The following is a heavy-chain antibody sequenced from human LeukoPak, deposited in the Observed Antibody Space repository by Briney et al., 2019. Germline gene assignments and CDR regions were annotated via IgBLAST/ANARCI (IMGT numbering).Heavy chain of an antibody. CDR3: ARGGGLDV. J-gene: IGHJ6*02. V-gene: IGHV3-7*03. D-gene: IGHD3-16*01. CDR2: INHNGNVN. Sequence: GGSLRLSCAASGFTFSSYWMNWARRAPGKGLEWVASINHNGNVNYYVDSVKGRFTISRDSAKNSLYLQMSNLRAEDTAVYFCARGGGLDVWGQGATVTVSS. CDR1: GFTFSSYW.